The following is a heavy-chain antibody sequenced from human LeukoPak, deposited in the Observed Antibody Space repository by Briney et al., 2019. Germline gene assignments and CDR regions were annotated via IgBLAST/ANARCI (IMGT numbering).Heavy chain of an antibody. Sequence: GGSLRLSCAASGFTFSSYAMHWVRQAPGKGLEWVAVISYDGSNKYYADSVKGRFTISRDNAKNSLYLQMNSLRAEDTAVYYCARESGTIFGVVTPVDMDVWGQGTTVTVSS. CDR2: ISYDGSNK. J-gene: IGHJ6*02. CDR3: ARESGTIFGVVTPVDMDV. D-gene: IGHD3-3*01. CDR1: GFTFSSYA. V-gene: IGHV3-30-3*01.